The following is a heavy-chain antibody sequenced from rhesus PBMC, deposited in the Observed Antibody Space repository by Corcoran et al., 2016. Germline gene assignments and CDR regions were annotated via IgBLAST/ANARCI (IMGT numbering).Heavy chain of an antibody. CDR2: FGGSKCNP. V-gene: IGHV4-165*02. J-gene: IGHJ4*01. Sequence: QVQLQESGPGLVKPSETLSLTCAVSGGSIRGYYWNWIRQPPGKGLEWIGYFGGSKCNPSSNPSLRRRVTISTDTSKNQFSLKLNSVTAADTAVYYCARQVGGVYWGQGVLVTVSS. CDR1: GGSIRGYY. CDR3: ARQVGGVY. D-gene: IGHD3-34*01.